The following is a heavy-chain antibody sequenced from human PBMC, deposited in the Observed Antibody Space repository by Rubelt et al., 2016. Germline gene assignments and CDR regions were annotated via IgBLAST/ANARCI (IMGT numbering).Heavy chain of an antibody. CDR2: PGDSDT. D-gene: IGHD3-10*01. V-gene: IGHV5-51*01. Sequence: PGDSDTRYSPSFQGQVTISADKSITTAYLQWSSLRASDTAIYYCARAGTSSSRYFDHWGRGTLVTVSS. J-gene: IGHJ2*01. CDR3: ARAGTSSSRYFDH.